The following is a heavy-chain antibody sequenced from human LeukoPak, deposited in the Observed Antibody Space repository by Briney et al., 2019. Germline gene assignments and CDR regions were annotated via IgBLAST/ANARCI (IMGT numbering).Heavy chain of an antibody. V-gene: IGHV3-23*01. CDR2: GSGGGHNT. CDR3: AKDRSSWYYPFDS. Sequence: AGGSLQLSCVASGFTFSSYAMSWVRQARGKGLEWVSVGSGGGHNTYYADSVKGRFTMSRDNSNRTVYLQMNSLRAEDTAAYYCAKDRSSWYYPFDSWGQGTLVSVSS. D-gene: IGHD3-3*01. J-gene: IGHJ4*02. CDR1: GFTFSSYA.